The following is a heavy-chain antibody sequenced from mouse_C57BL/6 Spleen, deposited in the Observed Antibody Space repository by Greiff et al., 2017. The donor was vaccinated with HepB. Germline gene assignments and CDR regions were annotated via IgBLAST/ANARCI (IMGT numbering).Heavy chain of an antibody. Sequence: QVQLKESGPGLVQPSQCLSIPCTVSGFSFTSYGVHWVRQPPGKGLEWLGVIWSGGSTDYHAAFISRLCISTDNYKCQVFLKMNSRQADDTAIYDSARGRVTTVDYGGQGTTLTVSS. D-gene: IGHD2-2*01. CDR1: GFSFTSYG. CDR2: IWSGGST. J-gene: IGHJ2*01. CDR3: ARGRVTTVDY. V-gene: IGHV2-4*01.